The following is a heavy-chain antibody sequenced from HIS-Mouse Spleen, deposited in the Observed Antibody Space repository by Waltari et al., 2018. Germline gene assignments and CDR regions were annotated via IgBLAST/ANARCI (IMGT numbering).Heavy chain of an antibody. CDR3: AREFGLLPPISSRDYDAFDI. CDR2: IYYRGST. V-gene: IGHV4-39*07. CDR1: GGSISSSSYY. Sequence: QLQLQESGPGLVKPSETLSLTCTVSGGSISSSSYYRGWIRQPPGKGLEWIGSIYYRGSTYYNPSLKSRVTISVDTSKNQFSLKLSSVTAADTAVYYCAREFGLLPPISSRDYDAFDIWGQGTMVTVSS. J-gene: IGHJ3*02. D-gene: IGHD3-10*01.